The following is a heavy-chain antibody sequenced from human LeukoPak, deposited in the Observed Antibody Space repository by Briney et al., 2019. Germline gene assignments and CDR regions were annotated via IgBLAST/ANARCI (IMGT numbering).Heavy chain of an antibody. Sequence: ASVKVSCKASGYIFTSYGISWVRQAPGQGLEWMGWISAYNGNTNYAQKLQGRVTMTTDTSTSTAYMELRSLRSDDTAVYYCARGCSSTGCSGGIWNWFDPWGQGTLVTVSS. CDR1: GYIFTSYG. D-gene: IGHD2-2*01. V-gene: IGHV1-18*01. CDR2: ISAYNGNT. CDR3: ARGCSSTGCSGGIWNWFDP. J-gene: IGHJ5*02.